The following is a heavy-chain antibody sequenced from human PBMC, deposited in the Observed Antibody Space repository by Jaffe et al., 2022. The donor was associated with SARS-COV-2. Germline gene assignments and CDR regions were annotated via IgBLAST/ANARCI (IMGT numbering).Heavy chain of an antibody. D-gene: IGHD6-13*01. CDR1: GFSLSTSGMC. CDR3: ARIRHSSSWYWFDP. CDR2: IDWDDDK. V-gene: IGHV2-70*01. Sequence: QVTLRESGPALVKPTQTLTLTCTFSGFSLSTSGMCVSWIRQPPGKALEWLALIDWDDDKYYSTSLKTRLTISKDTSKNQVVLTMTNMDPVDTATYYCARIRHSSSWYWFDPWGQGTLVTVSS. J-gene: IGHJ5*02.